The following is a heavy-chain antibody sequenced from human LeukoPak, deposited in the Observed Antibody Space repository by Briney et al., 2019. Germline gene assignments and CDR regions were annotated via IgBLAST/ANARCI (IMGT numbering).Heavy chain of an antibody. CDR3: ARDRAMYYYGSSGYYPPNDAFDI. CDR1: GFTFSSYA. CDR2: ISYDGSNK. J-gene: IGHJ3*02. Sequence: PGRSLRLSCAASGFTFSSYAMHWVRQAPGKGLEWVAVISYDGSNKYYADSVKGRFTISRDNSKNTLYLQMNSLRAEDTAVYYCARDRAMYYYGSSGYYPPNDAFDIWGQGTMVTVSS. V-gene: IGHV3-30-3*01. D-gene: IGHD3-22*01.